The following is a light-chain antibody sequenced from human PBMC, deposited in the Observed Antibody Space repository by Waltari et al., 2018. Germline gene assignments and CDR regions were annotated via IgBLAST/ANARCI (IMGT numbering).Light chain of an antibody. CDR1: QGISSY. CDR3: QQRNSYPLT. CDR2: KAS. Sequence: DIQLTQSPSSLSASVGDRVTITCRASQGISSYLAWYQQKPGKAPKLLIYKASSLQSGVPSKFRRSGSGTEFTLTISRLQPEDFAVYYCQQRNSYPLTFGGGTKVEIK. V-gene: IGKV1-9*01. J-gene: IGKJ4*01.